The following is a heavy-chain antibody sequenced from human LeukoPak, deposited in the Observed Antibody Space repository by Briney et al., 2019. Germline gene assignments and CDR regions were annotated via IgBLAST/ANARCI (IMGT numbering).Heavy chain of an antibody. CDR2: MNPNSGNI. CDR1: GYTFASYD. V-gene: IGHV1-8*01. J-gene: IGHJ4*02. D-gene: IGHD5-12*01. CDR3: ARGRGGSVNPRYY. Sequence: VASVKVSCKASGYTFASYDINWVRQATGQGLEWMGWMNPNSGNIGYAQKFQGRVTMTRNTSISTAYMELSSLRSEDTAVYYCARGRGGSVNPRYYWGQGTLVTVSS.